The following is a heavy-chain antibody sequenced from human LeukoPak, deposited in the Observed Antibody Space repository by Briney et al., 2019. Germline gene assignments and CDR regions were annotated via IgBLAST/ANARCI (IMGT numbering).Heavy chain of an antibody. V-gene: IGHV1-69*04. Sequence: ASVKVSCKASGGTFSSYAISWVRQAPGQGLEWMGRIIPILGIANYAQKFQGRVTITADKSTSTAYMELSSLRSEDTAVYYCARGSYYDFWSGPPGGYYYYMDVWGKGTTVTVSS. CDR3: ARGSYYDFWSGPPGGYYYYMDV. CDR2: IIPILGIA. CDR1: GGTFSSYA. D-gene: IGHD3-3*01. J-gene: IGHJ6*03.